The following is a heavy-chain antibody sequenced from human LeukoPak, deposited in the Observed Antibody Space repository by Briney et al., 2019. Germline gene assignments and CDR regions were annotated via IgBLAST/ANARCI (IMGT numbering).Heavy chain of an antibody. CDR1: GFTFSSYA. V-gene: IGHV3-30-3*01. CDR2: ISYDGSNK. Sequence: GGSLRPSCAASGFTFSSYAMHWVRQAPGKGLEWVAVISYDGSNKYYADSVKGRFTISRDNSKNTLYLQMNSLRAEDTAVYYCARDLGSGFYYYGMDVWGQGTTVTVSS. D-gene: IGHD3-10*01. J-gene: IGHJ6*02. CDR3: ARDLGSGFYYYGMDV.